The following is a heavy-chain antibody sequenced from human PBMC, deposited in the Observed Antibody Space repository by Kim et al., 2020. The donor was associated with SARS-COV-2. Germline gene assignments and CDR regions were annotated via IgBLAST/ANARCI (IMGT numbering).Heavy chain of an antibody. V-gene: IGHV3-21*01. CDR3: ARDGYSSGWYAGYGMDV. J-gene: IGHJ6*02. CDR2: ISSSSSYI. CDR1: GFTFSSYS. Sequence: GGSLRLSCAASGFTFSSYSMNWVRQAPGKGLEWVSSISSSSSYIYYADSVKGRFTISRDNAKNSLYLQMNSLRAEDTAVYYCARDGYSSGWYAGYGMDVWGQGTTVTVSS. D-gene: IGHD6-19*01.